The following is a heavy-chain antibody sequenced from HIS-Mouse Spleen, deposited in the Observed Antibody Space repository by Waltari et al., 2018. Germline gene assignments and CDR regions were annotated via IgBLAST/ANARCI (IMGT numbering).Heavy chain of an antibody. D-gene: IGHD6-13*01. V-gene: IGHV4-34*01. CDR1: GGSFSGYY. CDR2: INHCGST. CDR3: ARGEAEIAAAAYYYYYGMDV. Sequence: QLQLQQWGAGLLKPSATLSLTCAVYGGSFSGYYWIWLRQPTGKGLEWIGEINHCGSTNYNPSRKSRVTISVDTSKNQFSLKLSSVTAADTAVYYCARGEAEIAAAAYYYYYGMDVWGQGTTVTVSS. J-gene: IGHJ6*02.